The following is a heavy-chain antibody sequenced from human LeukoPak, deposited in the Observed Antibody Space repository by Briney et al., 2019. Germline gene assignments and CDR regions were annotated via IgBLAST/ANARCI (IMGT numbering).Heavy chain of an antibody. D-gene: IGHD6-13*01. J-gene: IGHJ4*02. Sequence: GGSLRLSCAASGFTFSSYAMHWVRQAPGKGLEWVAVISYDGSNKYYADSVKGRFTISRDNAKNSLYLQMDSLRAEDTAVYYCARDRSDPSSSSWYGVLDYWGQGTLVTVSS. V-gene: IGHV3-30-3*01. CDR3: ARDRSDPSSSSWYGVLDY. CDR2: ISYDGSNK. CDR1: GFTFSSYA.